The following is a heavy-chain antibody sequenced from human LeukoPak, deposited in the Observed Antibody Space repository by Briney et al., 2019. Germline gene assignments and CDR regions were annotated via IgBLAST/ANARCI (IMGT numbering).Heavy chain of an antibody. Sequence: GGSLRLSCAASGFTFSDYYMTWIRQAPGKGPEWVSYISSSGRTVDYADSVKGRFTISRDNAKKSLYLQMNSLRAEDTAIYYCAKDHYDILTGYLGDYWGQGTLVTVSS. CDR1: GFTFSDYY. V-gene: IGHV3-11*01. CDR2: ISSSGRTV. D-gene: IGHD3-9*01. CDR3: AKDHYDILTGYLGDY. J-gene: IGHJ4*02.